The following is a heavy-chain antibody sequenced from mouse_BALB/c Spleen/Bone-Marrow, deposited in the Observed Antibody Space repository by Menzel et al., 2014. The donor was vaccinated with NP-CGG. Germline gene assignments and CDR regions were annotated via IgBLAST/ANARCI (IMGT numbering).Heavy chain of an antibody. D-gene: IGHD3-1*01. CDR1: GYTFTSYD. CDR2: IYPGDGST. CDR3: ARSGGSSGYGFAY. V-gene: IGHV1S33*01. J-gene: IGHJ3*01. Sequence: LAESGPELVKPGALVKISCKASGYTFTSYDINWVKQMPGQGLEWIGWIYPGDGSTKYNEKFKGKATLTADKSSSTVYMQLSSLTSENSAVYFCARSGGSSGYGFAYWGQGTLVTVSA.